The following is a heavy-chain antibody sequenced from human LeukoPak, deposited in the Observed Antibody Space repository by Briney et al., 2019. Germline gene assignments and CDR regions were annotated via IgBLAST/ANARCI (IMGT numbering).Heavy chain of an antibody. CDR3: ARSKGIAAAISNWFDP. CDR2: IWYDGSNK. J-gene: IGHJ5*02. D-gene: IGHD6-13*01. Sequence: GGSLRLSCAASGFTFSSYGMHWVRQAPGKGLEWVAVIWYDGSNKYYADSVKGRFTISRDNPKNTLYLQMNSLRAEDTAVYYCARSKGIAAAISNWFDPWGQGTLVTVSS. V-gene: IGHV3-33*01. CDR1: GFTFSSYG.